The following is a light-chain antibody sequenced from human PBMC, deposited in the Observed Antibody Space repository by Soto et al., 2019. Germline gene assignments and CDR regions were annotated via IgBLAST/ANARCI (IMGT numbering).Light chain of an antibody. CDR1: QSVSSN. Sequence: EVVMTQSPATLSVSLGDRATLSCRASQSVSSNLAWYQQKPGQAPRLLIYGASTRATGIPARFSGSGSGTDFTLTISRLEPEDFAVYYCQQYYSSPWTFGLGTKVDIK. CDR3: QQYYSSPWT. CDR2: GAS. J-gene: IGKJ1*01. V-gene: IGKV3-15*01.